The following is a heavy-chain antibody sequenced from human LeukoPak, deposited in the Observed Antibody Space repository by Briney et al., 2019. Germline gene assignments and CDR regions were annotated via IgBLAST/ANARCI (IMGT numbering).Heavy chain of an antibody. D-gene: IGHD1-1*01. Sequence: SETLSLTCTVSGDSISGSGHHWGWIRQPPGKGLEWIGTIDYSGRTYYNPSLRSRVIISQHTSKNQFSLRLSSVTAADTAVYYCARTANLKYFQHWGQGTLVTVSS. V-gene: IGHV4-39*07. CDR3: ARTANLKYFQH. CDR1: GDSISGSGHH. J-gene: IGHJ1*01. CDR2: IDYSGRT.